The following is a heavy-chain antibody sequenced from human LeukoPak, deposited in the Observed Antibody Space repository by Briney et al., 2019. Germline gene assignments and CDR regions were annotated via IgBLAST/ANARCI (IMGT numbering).Heavy chain of an antibody. Sequence: GGSLRLSCAASGFTVSSNYMSWVRQAPGKGLVWVSRIISDGSSTSYADSVKGRFTMSRDNAKNTLYLQMNSLRAEDTAVYYCARDSRYNIEVWGQGTTVTVSS. CDR3: ARDSRYNIEV. D-gene: IGHD5-24*01. J-gene: IGHJ6*02. V-gene: IGHV3-74*01. CDR1: GFTVSSNY. CDR2: IISDGSST.